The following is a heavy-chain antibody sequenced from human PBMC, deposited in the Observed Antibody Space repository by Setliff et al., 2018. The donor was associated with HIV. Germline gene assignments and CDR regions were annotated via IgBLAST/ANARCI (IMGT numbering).Heavy chain of an antibody. J-gene: IGHJ3*02. CDR1: GGSISSGSYY. CDR3: ARSKTFYDFWGGYYTHGAFKI. D-gene: IGHD3-3*01. CDR2: IYTSGST. V-gene: IGHV4-61*09. Sequence: PSETLSLTCTISGGSISSGSYYWSWIRQPAGKGLEWIGHIYTSGSTNYNPSLKSRVTISVDTSKNHFSLKRTSVTAADTAVYYCARSKTFYDFWGGYYTHGAFKIWGLGTMVTVSS.